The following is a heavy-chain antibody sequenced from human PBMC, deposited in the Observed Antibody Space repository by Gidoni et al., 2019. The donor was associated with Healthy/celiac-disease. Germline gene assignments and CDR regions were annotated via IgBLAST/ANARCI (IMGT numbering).Heavy chain of an antibody. Sequence: QLQLQESGPGLVKRSETLSLTGTVSGGSISSSSYYWGWIRQPPGTGLAWIGSIYSSGGTYYTPSLKSRVTISVDTSKNQFSLKLRSVTAADTAVYYCAVLWFGELSYYYGMDVWGQGTTVTVSS. CDR2: IYSSGGT. CDR1: GGSISSSSYY. D-gene: IGHD3-10*01. CDR3: AVLWFGELSYYYGMDV. V-gene: IGHV4-39*01. J-gene: IGHJ6*02.